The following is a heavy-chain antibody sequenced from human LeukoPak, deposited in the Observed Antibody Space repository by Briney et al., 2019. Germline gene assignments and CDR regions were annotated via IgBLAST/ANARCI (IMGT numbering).Heavy chain of an antibody. CDR3: ARDARTYDILTGYYHPCYDY. V-gene: IGHV3-20*04. CDR2: INWNSGST. J-gene: IGHJ4*02. CDR1: GFTFDDYG. Sequence: GGSLRLSCAASGFTFDDYGMSWVRQAPGKGLEWVSGINWNSGSTGYANSVKGRFTISRDNAKNSLYLQMNSLRAEDTAVYYCARDARTYDILTGYYHPCYDYWGQGTLVTVSS. D-gene: IGHD3-9*01.